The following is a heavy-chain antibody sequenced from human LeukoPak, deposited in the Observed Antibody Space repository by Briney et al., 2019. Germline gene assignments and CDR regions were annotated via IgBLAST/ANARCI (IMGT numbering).Heavy chain of an antibody. CDR3: ARESRITIFGVVTHDAFDI. D-gene: IGHD3-3*01. J-gene: IGHJ3*02. CDR2: ISAYNGNT. CDR1: GYTFTTYG. V-gene: IGHV1-18*01. Sequence: GASVKVSCKSSGYTFTTYGFNWVRQAPGQGLELMGWISAYNGNTNYAQKFQGRVTMTTDTSTSTAYMELRSLRSDDTAVYYCARESRITIFGVVTHDAFDIWGQGTMVTVSS.